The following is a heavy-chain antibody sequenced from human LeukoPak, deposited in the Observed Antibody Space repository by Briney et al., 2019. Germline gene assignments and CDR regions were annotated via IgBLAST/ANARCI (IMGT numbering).Heavy chain of an antibody. J-gene: IGHJ6*02. CDR2: INTNTGNP. Sequence: ASVNVSCKASGYTFTRYAMNWVRQAPGQGLEWMGWINTNTGNPTYAQGFTGRFVFSLDTSVSTAYLQISSLKAEDTAVYYCARGAPESPGYSSGWYYYYYGMDVWGQGTTVTVSS. CDR1: GYTFTRYA. CDR3: ARGAPESPGYSSGWYYYYYGMDV. D-gene: IGHD6-19*01. V-gene: IGHV7-4-1*02.